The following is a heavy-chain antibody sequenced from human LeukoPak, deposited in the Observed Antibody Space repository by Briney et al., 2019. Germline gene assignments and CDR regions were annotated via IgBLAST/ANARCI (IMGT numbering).Heavy chain of an antibody. CDR2: IYYSGST. V-gene: IGHV4-39*07. Sequence: SETLSLTCTLSGGSISSSNYYWGWIRQPPGKGLEWIGSIYYSGSTYYNPSLKSRVTISVDTAKNQFSLELSSVTAADSAVFYCSKGDYGDRNFDYWGQGTLVTVSS. CDR1: GGSISSSNYY. D-gene: IGHD4-17*01. J-gene: IGHJ4*02. CDR3: SKGDYGDRNFDY.